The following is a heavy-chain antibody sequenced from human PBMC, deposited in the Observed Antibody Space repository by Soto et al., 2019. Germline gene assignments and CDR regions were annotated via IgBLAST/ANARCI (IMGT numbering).Heavy chain of an antibody. CDR2: IYYSGST. CDR3: ARVGDSGGYDYPTAKSSTFDY. D-gene: IGHD5-12*01. V-gene: IGHV4-59*01. Sequence: SETLSLTCTVSGGSISSYYWSWIRQPPGKGLEWIGYIYYSGSTNYNPTLKSRVTISVDTSKNQFSLKLGSVNAADTAVYYCARVGDSGGYDYPTAKSSTFDYWGQGTLVTVSS. CDR1: GGSISSYY. J-gene: IGHJ4*02.